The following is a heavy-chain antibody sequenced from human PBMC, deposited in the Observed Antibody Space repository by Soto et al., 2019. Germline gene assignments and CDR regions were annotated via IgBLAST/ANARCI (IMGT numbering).Heavy chain of an antibody. Sequence: QVQPVQSGAEVKKPVASVKVSCKASGYTFTSYYMHWVRQAPGQGLEWMGIINPSGGSTSYAQKFQGRVTMARDTSTSTVYMGLSSLRSEDTAVYYCAREWCMPYSCWYFDLWGRGTLVTVSS. D-gene: IGHD2-8*01. V-gene: IGHV1-46*01. J-gene: IGHJ2*01. CDR1: GYTFTSYY. CDR2: INPSGGST. CDR3: AREWCMPYSCWYFDL.